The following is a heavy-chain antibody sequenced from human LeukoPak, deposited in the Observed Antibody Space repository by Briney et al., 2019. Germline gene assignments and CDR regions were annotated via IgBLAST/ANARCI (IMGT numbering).Heavy chain of an antibody. V-gene: IGHV3-64*01. CDR3: ARGDILTGYPFDY. CDR1: GFTFSSYA. D-gene: IGHD3-9*01. CDR2: ISSNGGST. J-gene: IGHJ4*02. Sequence: PGGSLRLSCAASGFTFSSYAMHWVRQAPGKGLEYVSAISSNGGSTYYANSVKGRFTISRDNSKNTLYLQMGSLRAEDMAVYYCARGDILTGYPFDYWGQGTLVTVSS.